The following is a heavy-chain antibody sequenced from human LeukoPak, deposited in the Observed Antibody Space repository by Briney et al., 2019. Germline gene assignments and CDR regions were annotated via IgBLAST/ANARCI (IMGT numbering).Heavy chain of an antibody. Sequence: GGSLRLSCAASGFTFDDYAMHWVRQAPGKGLEWVSGISWNSGSIGYADSVKGQFTISRDNAKNSLYLQMNSLRAEDTALYYCACQLLGEAFDIWGQGTMVTVSS. J-gene: IGHJ3*02. CDR1: GFTFDDYA. CDR3: ACQLLGEAFDI. CDR2: ISWNSGSI. V-gene: IGHV3-9*01. D-gene: IGHD2-2*01.